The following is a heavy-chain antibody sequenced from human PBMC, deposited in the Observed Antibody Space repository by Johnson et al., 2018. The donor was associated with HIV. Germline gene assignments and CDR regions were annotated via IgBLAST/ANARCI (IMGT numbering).Heavy chain of an antibody. D-gene: IGHD3-10*01. CDR2: ISWNSGSI. Sequence: VQLVESGGGLVQPGRSLRLSCAASGFTFDDYAMHWVRQAPGKGLEWVSGISWNSGSIGYADSVKGRFTISRDNAKHSLYLQMNSLRAEDTALYYCAKSAVSGESYSYAFDIWGQGTMVTVSS. V-gene: IGHV3-9*01. CDR3: AKSAVSGESYSYAFDI. CDR1: GFTFDDYA. J-gene: IGHJ3*02.